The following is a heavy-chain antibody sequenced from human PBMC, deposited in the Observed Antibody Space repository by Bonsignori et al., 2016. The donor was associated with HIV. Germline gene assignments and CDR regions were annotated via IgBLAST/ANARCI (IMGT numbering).Heavy chain of an antibody. D-gene: IGHD6-13*01. Sequence: WVRQAPGQGLEWMGGIIPILGIANYAQKFQGRVTITADESTSTAYMELSSLRSEDTAVYYCARGEAAAAPGPVPGYYYYYMDVWGKGTTVTVSS. CDR3: ARGEAAAAPGPVPGYYYYYMDV. J-gene: IGHJ6*03. V-gene: IGHV1-69*10. CDR2: IIPILGIA.